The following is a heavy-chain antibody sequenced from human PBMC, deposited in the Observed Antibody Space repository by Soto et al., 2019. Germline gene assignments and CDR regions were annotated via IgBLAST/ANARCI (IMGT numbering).Heavy chain of an antibody. J-gene: IGHJ4*02. CDR3: PRQKTEGYCSGGRCYSFDY. Sequence: GESLKISCKGSGYSFTSYWIGWVRQMPGKGLEWMGIIYPGDSDTRYSPSFQGQVAISADKSISTAYLQWSSLKASDTAMYYCPRQKTEGYCSGGRCYSFDYPGQRSLVIVSA. CDR2: IYPGDSDT. CDR1: GYSFTSYW. V-gene: IGHV5-51*01. D-gene: IGHD2-15*01.